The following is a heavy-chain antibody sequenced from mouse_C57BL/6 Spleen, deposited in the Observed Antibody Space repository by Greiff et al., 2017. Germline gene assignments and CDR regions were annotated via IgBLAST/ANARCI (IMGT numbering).Heavy chain of an antibody. Sequence: VEPGASVKISCTASGYAFSSSWMNWVKQRPGKGLEWIGRIYPGDGDTNYNGKFKGKATLTADKSSSTAYMQLSSLTSEDSAVYFCAAYYSNYVFAYWGKGTLVTVSA. D-gene: IGHD2-5*01. J-gene: IGHJ3*01. CDR2: IYPGDGDT. V-gene: IGHV1-82*01. CDR3: AAYYSNYVFAY. CDR1: GYAFSSSW.